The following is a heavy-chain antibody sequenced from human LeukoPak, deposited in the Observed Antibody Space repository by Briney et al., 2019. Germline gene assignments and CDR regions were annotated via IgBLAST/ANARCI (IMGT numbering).Heavy chain of an antibody. V-gene: IGHV3-30*02. CDR1: VFTFSNYG. Sequence: AGGSLRLSCAASVFTFSNYGIHWVRQAPGKGLEWVAFIRYDGSNRYYADSVKGRFTISRDNSKNTLYLQMNSLRVEDTAMYYCAKDVVGATNIDYWGQGTLVTVSS. D-gene: IGHD1-26*01. CDR3: AKDVVGATNIDY. CDR2: IRYDGSNR. J-gene: IGHJ4*02.